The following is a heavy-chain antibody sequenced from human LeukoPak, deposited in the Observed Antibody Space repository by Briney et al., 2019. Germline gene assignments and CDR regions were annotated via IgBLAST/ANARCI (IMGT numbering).Heavy chain of an antibody. D-gene: IGHD5-18*01. CDR3: ARAPTWDTAMAYFDY. Sequence: GGSLRLSRAASGFTFSSYAMHWVRQAPGKGLEWVAVISYDGSNKYYADSVKGRFTISRDNSKNTLYLQMNSLRAEDTAVYYCARAPTWDTAMAYFDYWGQETLVTVSS. V-gene: IGHV3-30-3*01. CDR2: ISYDGSNK. J-gene: IGHJ4*02. CDR1: GFTFSSYA.